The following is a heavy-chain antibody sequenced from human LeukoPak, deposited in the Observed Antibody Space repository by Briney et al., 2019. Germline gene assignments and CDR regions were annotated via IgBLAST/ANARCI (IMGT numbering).Heavy chain of an antibody. CDR2: ISSSSSTI. D-gene: IGHD3-9*01. V-gene: IGHV3-48*01. CDR1: GFTFSSYS. J-gene: IGHJ4*02. Sequence: GGSLRLSCAASGFTFSSYSMNWVRQAPGKGLEWVSCISSSSSTIYYADSVKGRFTISRDNAKNSLYLQMNSLRAEDTAVYYCARDIRYHDYWGQGTLVTVSS. CDR3: ARDIRYHDY.